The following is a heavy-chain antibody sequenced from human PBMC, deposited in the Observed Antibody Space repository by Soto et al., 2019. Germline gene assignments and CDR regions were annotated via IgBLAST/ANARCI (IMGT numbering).Heavy chain of an antibody. J-gene: IGHJ4*02. Sequence: GSLRLSCAASGFSFGSYALSWVRQAPGKGLEWVSTISGSDGKTFYADSVKGRFSISRETSQSTLYLQMNSLRADGTAMYYCARWSHLDYWGQGSRVTVSS. D-gene: IGHD3-3*01. CDR1: GFSFGSYA. CDR2: ISGSDGKT. V-gene: IGHV3-23*01. CDR3: ARWSHLDY.